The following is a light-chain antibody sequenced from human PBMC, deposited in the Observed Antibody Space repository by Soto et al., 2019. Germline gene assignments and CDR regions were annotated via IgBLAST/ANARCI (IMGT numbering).Light chain of an antibody. J-gene: IGLJ1*01. Sequence: QSALTQPASVSGSPGQSITISCTGTTSDVGGYDYVSWYQQHPGKAPKLLIFEVRNRPSGVSSRFSGSRSANSASLTISGLQAEDVSDYYCSSFTTSSPYVFGTGTKLTVL. CDR1: TSDVGGYDY. CDR2: EVR. CDR3: SSFTTSSPYV. V-gene: IGLV2-14*01.